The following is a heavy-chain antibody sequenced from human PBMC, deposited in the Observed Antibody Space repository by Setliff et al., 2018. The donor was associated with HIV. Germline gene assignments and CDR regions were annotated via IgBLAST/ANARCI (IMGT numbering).Heavy chain of an antibody. CDR2: LSTSGDST. Sequence: GGSLRLSCEASGFPFSAYAMSWVRQAPGKGLEWVSALSTSGDSTYYADSVKGRFTISRDNSKNTLYLQMNSLRAEDTAVYYCARPQYYYGSGAFDIWGQGTMVTVSS. CDR1: GFPFSAYA. V-gene: IGHV3-23*01. CDR3: ARPQYYYGSGAFDI. D-gene: IGHD3-10*01. J-gene: IGHJ3*02.